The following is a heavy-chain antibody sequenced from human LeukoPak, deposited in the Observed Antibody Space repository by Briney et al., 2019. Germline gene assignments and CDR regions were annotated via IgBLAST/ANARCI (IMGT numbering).Heavy chain of an antibody. D-gene: IGHD6-6*01. J-gene: IGHJ4*02. CDR3: ANQLSSSSHFDY. CDR1: GITFSSYA. Sequence: PEGSLRLSCAASGITFSSYAMSWVRQAPGRGLEWVSAISDSGGSTYYADSVKGRFTISRDNSKNTLYLQMNSLRAEDTAVYYCANQLSSSSHFDYWGQGTLVTVSS. CDR2: ISDSGGST. V-gene: IGHV3-23*01.